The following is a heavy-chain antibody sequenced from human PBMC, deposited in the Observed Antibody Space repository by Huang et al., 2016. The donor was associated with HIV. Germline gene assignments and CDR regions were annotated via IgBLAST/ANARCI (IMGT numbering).Heavy chain of an antibody. Sequence: QITLKESGPTLVKPTQTLTLTCTFSGFSLTSSGVAVGWIRQPPGKALEWLALIYWDKEERSSPSLKTRLTITKDTPKTEVVLTMTNMDPVDTATYYCVHRLRYGKWYVDYWGQGVLVTVSS. J-gene: IGHJ4*02. CDR1: GFSLTSSGVA. CDR2: IYWDKEE. V-gene: IGHV2-5*02. D-gene: IGHD6-13*01. CDR3: VHRLRYGKWYVDY.